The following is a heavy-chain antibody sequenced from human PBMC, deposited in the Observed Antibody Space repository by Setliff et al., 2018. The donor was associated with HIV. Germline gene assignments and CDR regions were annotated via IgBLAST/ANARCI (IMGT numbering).Heavy chain of an antibody. CDR2: VSYTGTT. CDR1: YATLSTADYY. J-gene: IGHJ4*02. CDR3: ARQSTTSRDFDS. Sequence: SETLSLTCTASYATLSTADYYWTWIRQPPGKGLEWIGLVSYTGTTRYSPSLRSRISISIDASKNKFSLQLSSVTAADTAVYYCARQSTTSRDFDSWGQGTLVTVSS. D-gene: IGHD2-2*01. V-gene: IGHV4-30-4*01.